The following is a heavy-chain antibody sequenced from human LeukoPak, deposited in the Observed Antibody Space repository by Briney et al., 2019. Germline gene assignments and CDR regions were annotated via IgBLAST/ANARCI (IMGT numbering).Heavy chain of an antibody. D-gene: IGHD6-19*01. CDR2: INWNGGST. Sequence: PGGSLRLSCASSGFTFDDYGMSSVRQAPGKGLELVSGINWNGGSTGYADSVKGRFTISRDNAKNSLYLQMNSLRAEDTAVYYCARDPGYSSGAALFDYWGQGTLVTVSS. V-gene: IGHV3-20*04. CDR1: GFTFDDYG. CDR3: ARDPGYSSGAALFDY. J-gene: IGHJ4*02.